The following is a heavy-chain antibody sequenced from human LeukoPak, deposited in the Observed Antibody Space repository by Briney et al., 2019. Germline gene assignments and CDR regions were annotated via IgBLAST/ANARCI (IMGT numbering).Heavy chain of an antibody. CDR1: GYTFTDFA. D-gene: IGHD2-21*02. J-gene: IGHJ4*02. CDR2: ISVYNGHT. V-gene: IGHV1-18*01. Sequence: ASVKVSCKASGYTFTDFAMSWVRQAPGQGLEWMGKISVYNGHTNSVQKFQGRVTMTRDTSTSTAYMELMSLRPDDTAVYFCARNGDPGPYYFDFWDQGTLVTVSS. CDR3: ARNGDPGPYYFDF.